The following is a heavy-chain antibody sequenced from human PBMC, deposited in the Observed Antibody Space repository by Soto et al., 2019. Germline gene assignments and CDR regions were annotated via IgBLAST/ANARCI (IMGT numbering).Heavy chain of an antibody. CDR1: GGSISSYY. V-gene: IGHV4-59*01. Sequence: SETLSLTCTVSGGSISSYYWSWIRQPPGKGLEWIGYIYYSGSTNYNPSLKSRVTISVDTSKNQFSLKLSSVTAADTTVYYCARDYRPYYGSGSLNWFDPWGQRTLVTVSS. CDR2: IYYSGST. D-gene: IGHD3-10*01. CDR3: ARDYRPYYGSGSLNWFDP. J-gene: IGHJ5*02.